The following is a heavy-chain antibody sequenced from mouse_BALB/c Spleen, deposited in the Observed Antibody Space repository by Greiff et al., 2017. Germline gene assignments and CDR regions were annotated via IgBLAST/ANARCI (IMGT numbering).Heavy chain of an antibody. D-gene: IGHD4-1*01. Sequence: VQLQQSGAELVKPGASVKLSCTASGFNIKDTYMHWVKQRPEQGLEWIGRIDPANGNTKYDPKFQGKATITADTSSNTAYLQLSSLTSEDTAVYYCAWDWDEYYDVWGAGTTVTVSS. CDR2: IDPANGNT. CDR3: AWDWDEYYDV. CDR1: GFNIKDTY. J-gene: IGHJ1*01. V-gene: IGHV14-3*02.